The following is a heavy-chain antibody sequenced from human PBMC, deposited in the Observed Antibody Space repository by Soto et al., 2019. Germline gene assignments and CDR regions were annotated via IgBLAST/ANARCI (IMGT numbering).Heavy chain of an antibody. CDR1: GFTFSSYS. Sequence: EVQLVESGGGLVQPGGSLRLSCAASGFTFSSYSMNWVRQAPGKGLAWVSYISSSSSTIYYADSVKGRFTVTRDNAKNSLYLQMNSLRDADTAVYYCARVFYSVAGTGGLDYWGQGTLVTVSS. V-gene: IGHV3-48*02. D-gene: IGHD6-19*01. J-gene: IGHJ4*02. CDR3: ARVFYSVAGTGGLDY. CDR2: ISSSSSTI.